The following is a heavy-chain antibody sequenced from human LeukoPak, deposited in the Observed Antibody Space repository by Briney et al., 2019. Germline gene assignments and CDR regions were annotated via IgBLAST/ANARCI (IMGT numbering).Heavy chain of an antibody. J-gene: IGHJ4*02. D-gene: IGHD3-22*01. CDR1: GFTFSSYA. CDR3: ARDPRRYYYDSSGYYGD. CDR2: ISYDGSNK. V-gene: IGHV3-30-3*01. Sequence: PGGSLRLSCAASGFTFSSYAMHWVRQAPGKGLEWVAVISYDGSNKYYADSVKGRFTISRDNSKNTLYLQMNSLRAEDTAVYYCARDPRRYYYDSSGYYGDWGQGTLVTVSS.